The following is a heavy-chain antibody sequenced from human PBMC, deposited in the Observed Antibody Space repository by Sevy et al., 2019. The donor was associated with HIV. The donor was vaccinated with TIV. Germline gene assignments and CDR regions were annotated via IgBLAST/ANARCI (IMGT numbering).Heavy chain of an antibody. CDR1: GYTFTGYY. D-gene: IGHD2-2*01. Sequence: ASVKVSCKASGYTFTGYYMHWVRQAPGQGLAWMGWINPNSGGTNYGHKFQGRVTMTRDTSISTAYIELSRLRSDDTAVYYCARASIVVVPAATDAFDIWGQGTMVTVSS. CDR2: INPNSGGT. CDR3: ARASIVVVPAATDAFDI. J-gene: IGHJ3*02. V-gene: IGHV1-2*02.